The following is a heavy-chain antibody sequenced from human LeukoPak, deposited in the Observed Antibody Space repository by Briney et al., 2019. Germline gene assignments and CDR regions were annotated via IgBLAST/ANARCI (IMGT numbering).Heavy chain of an antibody. V-gene: IGHV1-2*02. Sequence: ASVKVSCKASGYTFTVYYVHSVRQAPGQGVEWMGCINSTSGGTSYAQKFKGRVTMTRDTYISTAYTELRRLRSDDTAVYYCARDSVVYAFDIWGQGTMVTVSS. CDR2: INSTSGGT. CDR1: GYTFTVYY. D-gene: IGHD2-8*02. J-gene: IGHJ3*02. CDR3: ARDSVVYAFDI.